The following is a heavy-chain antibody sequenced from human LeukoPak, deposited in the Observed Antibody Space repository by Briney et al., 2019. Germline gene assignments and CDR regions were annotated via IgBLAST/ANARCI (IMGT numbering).Heavy chain of an antibody. D-gene: IGHD7-27*01. V-gene: IGHV3-23*01. Sequence: GGSLRLSCAASGFTFSSYWMSWVRKAPGKGLEWVSTITTSDGNTYYADSVKGRFPVSRDNSKNTLYLQMNSLRAEDTAVYYCAKDGGLWVSAHWGDSWGRGTLVTVSS. CDR2: ITTSDGNT. CDR3: AKDGGLWVSAHWGDS. CDR1: GFTFSSYW. J-gene: IGHJ4*02.